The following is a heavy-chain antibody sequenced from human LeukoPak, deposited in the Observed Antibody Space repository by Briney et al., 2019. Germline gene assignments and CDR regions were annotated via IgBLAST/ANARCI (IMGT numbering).Heavy chain of an antibody. CDR1: GGTFSSYA. CDR2: ISAYNGNT. CDR3: ARDRARYYYGSGSYYTYYFDY. V-gene: IGHV1-18*01. J-gene: IGHJ4*02. Sequence: ASVKVSCKASGGTFSSYAISWVRQAPGQGLEWMGWISAYNGNTNYAQKLQGRVTMTTDTSTSTAYMELRSLRSDDTAVYYCARDRARYYYGSGSYYTYYFDYWGQGTQVTVSS. D-gene: IGHD3-10*01.